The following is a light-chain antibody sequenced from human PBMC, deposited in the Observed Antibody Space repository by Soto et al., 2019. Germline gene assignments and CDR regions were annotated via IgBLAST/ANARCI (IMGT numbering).Light chain of an antibody. CDR2: GAS. CDR1: QSVSSVF. Sequence: DIVLTQSPGTLSLSPGERATLSCRASQSVSSVFLAWYQQKPGQAPRLLIYGASSRATGIPDRFSGSGSGTDFTLTISRLEPEDFAVYYCQQYGSSPQTFGQGTKVDIK. V-gene: IGKV3-20*01. CDR3: QQYGSSPQT. J-gene: IGKJ1*01.